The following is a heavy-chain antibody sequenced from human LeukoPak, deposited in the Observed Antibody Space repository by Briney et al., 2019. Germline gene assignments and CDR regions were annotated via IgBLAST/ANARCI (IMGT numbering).Heavy chain of an antibody. J-gene: IGHJ4*02. V-gene: IGHV4-39*01. CDR2: IYYSGST. CDR1: GGSISSSSYY. CDR3: ANSPPTFSSGSFDY. Sequence: NPSETLSLTCTVSGGSISSSSYYWGWIRQPPGKGLEWIGSIYYSGSTYYNPSLKSRVTISVDTSKNQFSLKLSSVTAADTAVYYCANSPPTFSSGSFDYWGQGALVTVSS. D-gene: IGHD3-22*01.